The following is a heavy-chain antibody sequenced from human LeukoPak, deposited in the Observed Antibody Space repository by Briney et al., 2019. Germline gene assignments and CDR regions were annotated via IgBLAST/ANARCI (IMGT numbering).Heavy chain of an antibody. CDR1: GFTFSGYW. J-gene: IGHJ6*03. D-gene: IGHD1-26*01. CDR2: IKQDGSEK. Sequence: GGSLRLSCAASGFTFSGYWMSWVRQAPGKGLEWVANIKQDGSEKYYVDSVKGRFTISRDNAKNSLYLQMNSLRAEDTAVYYCAREVGHYYYYYYYMDVWGKGTTVTVSS. V-gene: IGHV3-7*01. CDR3: AREVGHYYYYYYYMDV.